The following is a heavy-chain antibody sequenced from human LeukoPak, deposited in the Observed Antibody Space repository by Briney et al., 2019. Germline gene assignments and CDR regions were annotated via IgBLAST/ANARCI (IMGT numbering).Heavy chain of an antibody. V-gene: IGHV3-30*04. CDR1: GFTFSSYA. CDR3: ARDPRDYGDYLDY. Sequence: GGSLRLSCAASGFTFSSYAMHWVRQAPGKGLEWVAVISYDGSNKYYADSVKGRFTISRDNSKNMLYLQMNSLRAEDTAVYYCARDPRDYGDYLDYWGQGTLVTVSS. J-gene: IGHJ4*02. D-gene: IGHD4-17*01. CDR2: ISYDGSNK.